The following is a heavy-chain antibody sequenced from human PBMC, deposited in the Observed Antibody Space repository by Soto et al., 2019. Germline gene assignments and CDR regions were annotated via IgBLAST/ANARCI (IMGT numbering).Heavy chain of an antibody. Sequence: QVQLVQSGAEVKKPGSSVKVSCKASGGTFSSYTISWVRQAPGQGLEWMGRIIPILGIANYAQKFQGRVTITPDKSTSTACMELSSLRTEDTAVYYCAMGELGYCSSTSCYDRTYYGMDVWGQGTTVTVSS. CDR2: IIPILGIA. CDR3: AMGELGYCSSTSCYDRTYYGMDV. J-gene: IGHJ6*02. CDR1: GGTFSSYT. V-gene: IGHV1-69*02. D-gene: IGHD2-2*01.